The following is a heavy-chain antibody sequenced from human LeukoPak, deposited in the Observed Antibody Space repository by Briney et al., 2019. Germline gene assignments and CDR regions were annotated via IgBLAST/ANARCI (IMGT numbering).Heavy chain of an antibody. CDR1: GFTFSNYA. V-gene: IGHV3-48*01. J-gene: IGHJ6*03. CDR2: ISSSGSSI. CDR3: ARSWEIFGSMDV. Sequence: GGSLRLSCAASGFTFSNYAMNWVRQAPGKGLEWVSYISSSGSSIYYADSVKGRFTISRDNAKHSLYLQMNSLRAEDTAVYSCARSWEIFGSMDVWGKGTTVTVSS. D-gene: IGHD3-3*01.